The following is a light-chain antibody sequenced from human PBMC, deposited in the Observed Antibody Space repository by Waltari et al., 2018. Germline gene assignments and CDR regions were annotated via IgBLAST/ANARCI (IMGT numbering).Light chain of an antibody. Sequence: DIVMTQSPESLAVSLGERATINCKTSESVLYSSNNKNHLAWYQQKPGQPPRLLLYWASTRESGVPDRFSGSGSETDFTLTVTSLQAEDVAVYYCQQYYNTPLTFGGGTKVENK. CDR2: WAS. CDR3: QQYYNTPLT. J-gene: IGKJ4*01. V-gene: IGKV4-1*01. CDR1: ESVLYSSNNKNH.